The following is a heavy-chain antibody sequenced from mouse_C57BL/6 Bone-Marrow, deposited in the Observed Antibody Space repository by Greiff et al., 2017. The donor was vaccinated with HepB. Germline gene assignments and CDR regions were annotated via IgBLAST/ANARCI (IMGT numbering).Heavy chain of an antibody. V-gene: IGHV1-82*01. CDR3: ARELRLRWFAY. CDR2: IYPGDGDT. J-gene: IGHJ3*01. CDR1: GYAFSSSW. D-gene: IGHD3-2*02. Sequence: VKLVESGPELVKPGASVKISCKASGYAFSSSWMNWVKQRPGKGLESIGRIYPGDGDTNYNGKFKGKATLTADKSSSTAYMQLSSLTSEDSAVYFCARELRLRWFAYWGQGTLVTVSA.